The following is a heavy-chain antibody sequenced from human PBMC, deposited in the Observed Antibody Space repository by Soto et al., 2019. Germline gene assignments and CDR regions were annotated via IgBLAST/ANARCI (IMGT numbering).Heavy chain of an antibody. J-gene: IGHJ4*02. CDR3: AIVQLCGYTHGRAAY. Sequence: GASVKVYCKASGYTFTSYYMHWVRQAPGQGLEWMGIINPNGGNTSYAQKFQGRVTMTRDTSTSTVYMELSSLRSEDTAVYYCAIVQLCGYTHGRAAYWGQRSLVTGSS. D-gene: IGHD5-18*01. CDR2: INPNGGNT. CDR1: GYTFTSYY. V-gene: IGHV1-46*03.